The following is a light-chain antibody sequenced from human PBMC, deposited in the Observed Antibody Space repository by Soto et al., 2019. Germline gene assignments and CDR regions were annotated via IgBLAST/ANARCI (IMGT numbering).Light chain of an antibody. V-gene: IGKV1-39*01. J-gene: IGKJ1*01. CDR3: QQSFSFPRT. Sequence: DIQMTQSPSSLSASVGDRVTIACRASQGIGSYLNWYQQKPGKAPKLLMFATSYLQGGVPSRFSGSGSSTDFTLTINGLQPEDFATYYCQQSFSFPRTFGQGTKVDIK. CDR2: ATS. CDR1: QGIGSY.